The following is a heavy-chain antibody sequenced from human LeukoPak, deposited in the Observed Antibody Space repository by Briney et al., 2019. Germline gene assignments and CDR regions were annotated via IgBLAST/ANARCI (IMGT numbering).Heavy chain of an antibody. CDR2: INDGGGST. D-gene: IGHD3-10*01. J-gene: IGHJ4*02. CDR3: AKAAGDLPDDY. Sequence: GGSLRLSCAASGFTFSSHAMGWVRQAPGKGLEWVSTINDGGGSTYYADSVRGRFTISRDNSKNTLFLQMNSLRAEDTAVYYCAKAAGDLPDDYWGQGTLVTVSS. CDR1: GFTFSSHA. V-gene: IGHV3-23*01.